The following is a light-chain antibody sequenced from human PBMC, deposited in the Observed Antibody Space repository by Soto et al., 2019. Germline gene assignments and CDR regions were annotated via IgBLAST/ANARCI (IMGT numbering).Light chain of an antibody. CDR1: QSLLHSDGNTY. J-gene: IGKJ1*01. V-gene: IGKV2-30*02. CDR2: KVS. Sequence: EVVLTQSPLSLSVTVGQTASISCRSSQSLLHSDGNTYLTWFHQRPGQSPRRLIYKVSRRDSGVPDRISGSGSGTDFTLEISRLEAEDFGIYYCMQGTHWPPWTFGQGTKVEIK. CDR3: MQGTHWPPWT.